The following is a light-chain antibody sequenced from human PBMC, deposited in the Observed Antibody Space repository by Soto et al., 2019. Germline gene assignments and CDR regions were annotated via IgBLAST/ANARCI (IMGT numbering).Light chain of an antibody. CDR3: SSVTTSCTWV. J-gene: IGLJ3*02. CDR2: DVS. CDR1: INDVGADKY. Sequence: QSTLTQPASVSGSPGQSITISCTGTINDVGADKYVSWYQQHPGKVPQLMIYDVSIRPSGVSNRFSGSKSGNTASLTISGLQAEDEADYYCSSVTTSCTWVFGGGTKVTVL. V-gene: IGLV2-14*03.